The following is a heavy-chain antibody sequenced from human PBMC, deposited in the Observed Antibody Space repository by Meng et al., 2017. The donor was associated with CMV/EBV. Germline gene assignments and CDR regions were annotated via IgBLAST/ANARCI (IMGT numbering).Heavy chain of an antibody. V-gene: IGHV3-33*06. D-gene: IGHD3-22*01. J-gene: IGHJ6*02. Sequence: LSLTCAASGFTFSSYGMHWVRQAPGKGLEWVAVIWYDGSNKYYADSVKGRFTISRDNSKNTLYLQMNSLRAEDTAVYYCAKDGGSSGYQSPFFYYYGMDVWGQGTTVTVSS. CDR1: GFTFSSYG. CDR3: AKDGGSSGYQSPFFYYYGMDV. CDR2: IWYDGSNK.